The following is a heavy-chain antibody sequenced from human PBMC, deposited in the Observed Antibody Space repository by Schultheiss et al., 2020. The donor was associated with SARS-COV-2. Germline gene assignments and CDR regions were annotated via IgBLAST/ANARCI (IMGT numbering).Heavy chain of an antibody. Sequence: GGSLRLSCAASGFTFSSYAMHWVRQAPGKGLEWVAVISYDGSNKYYADSVKGRFTISRENAKNSLYLQMNSLRAEDTAVYYCARDFNGDYPFDYWGQGTLVTVSS. V-gene: IGHV3-30*04. D-gene: IGHD4-17*01. CDR1: GFTFSSYA. CDR2: ISYDGSNK. CDR3: ARDFNGDYPFDY. J-gene: IGHJ4*02.